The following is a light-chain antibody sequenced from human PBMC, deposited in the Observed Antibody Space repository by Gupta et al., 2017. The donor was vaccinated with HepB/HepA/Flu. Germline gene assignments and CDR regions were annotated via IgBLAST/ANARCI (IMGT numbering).Light chain of an antibody. CDR1: QRISSY. J-gene: IGKJ5*01. CDR2: AAF. V-gene: IGKV1-39*01. CDR3: QQSYSTHSIT. Sequence: DIQTTQLPSSLSASVGDRVTITCRASQRISSYFNGYQQKPGKVAKLLIYAAFSFQSGFPSRFIGSGSATNVSPIIISLQPQDVSTYYYQQSYSTHSITFGQGTRLEIK.